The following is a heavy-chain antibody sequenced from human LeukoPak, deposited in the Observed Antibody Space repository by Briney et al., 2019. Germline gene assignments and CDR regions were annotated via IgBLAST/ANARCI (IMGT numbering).Heavy chain of an antibody. CDR2: ISGSGGSR. Sequence: GGSLRLSCAASGFTFSNFAMSWARQAPEKGLEWVAAISGSGGSRYHADSIQGRFTVSRDNSNNTLYLQMRSLSADDTAVYYCARDTYRYYSVSDRFFDLWGRGTLVTVSS. CDR1: GFTFSNFA. V-gene: IGHV3-23*01. J-gene: IGHJ2*01. D-gene: IGHD3-10*01. CDR3: ARDTYRYYSVSDRFFDL.